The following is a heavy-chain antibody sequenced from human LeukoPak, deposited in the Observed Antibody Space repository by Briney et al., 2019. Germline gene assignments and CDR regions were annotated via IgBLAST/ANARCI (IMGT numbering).Heavy chain of an antibody. J-gene: IGHJ4*02. Sequence: ASVKVSCKTSGYSFTDYYMHWVRQAPGQGLEWMGWINPNSGGTSSAQKFQGRVTMTRDTPITTVYMEVNWLTSDDTAMYYCARADRPHGGPYLIGPWGQGTLVTVSS. CDR2: INPNSGGT. V-gene: IGHV1-2*02. CDR3: ARADRPHGGPYLIGP. D-gene: IGHD3-16*01. CDR1: GYSFTDYY.